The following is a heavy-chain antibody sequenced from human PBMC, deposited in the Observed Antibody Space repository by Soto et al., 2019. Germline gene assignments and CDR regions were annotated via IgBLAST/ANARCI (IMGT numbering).Heavy chain of an antibody. J-gene: IGHJ4*02. CDR2: IYSSGRT. Sequence: EVQLVESGGGLIQPGGSLRLSCEVSGFSVDSRYMTWVRQAPGKGLEWISVIYSSGRTYYAESVKGRFTISRDNSKNTRYLQMNSRRAEDTAVYYCARERDTSGYILAYWGQGTLVTVSS. V-gene: IGHV3-53*01. CDR3: ARERDTSGYILAY. CDR1: GFSVDSRY. D-gene: IGHD3-22*01.